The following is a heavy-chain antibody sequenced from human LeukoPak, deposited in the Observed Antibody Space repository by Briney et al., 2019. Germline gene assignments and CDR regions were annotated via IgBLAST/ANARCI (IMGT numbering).Heavy chain of an antibody. D-gene: IGHD5-12*01. V-gene: IGHV6-1*01. J-gene: IGHJ4*02. CDR2: TYYRSKWYN. Sequence: SQTLSLTCAISGDSVSSNSAAWTWIRQSPSRGLEWLGRTYYRSKWYNDYAVSVKSRITINPDTSKNQFSLQLSSVTPEDTAVYYCASERILSGYDSLDYWGQGTLVIVSS. CDR1: GDSVSSNSAA. CDR3: ASERILSGYDSLDY.